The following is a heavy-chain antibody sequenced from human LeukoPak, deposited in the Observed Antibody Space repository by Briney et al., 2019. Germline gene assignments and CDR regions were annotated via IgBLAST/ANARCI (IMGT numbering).Heavy chain of an antibody. D-gene: IGHD3-16*01. CDR1: GFSFSSYG. J-gene: IGHJ4*02. CDR2: ISRDSRTI. V-gene: IGHV3-21*01. CDR3: ASSPPGGPIDY. Sequence: PGGSLRLSCAASGFSFSSYGMNWVRQAPGKGLEWVSIISRDSRTIVDADSVKGRFTISRDDAKNSLYLLMNSLRAEDTAVYFCASSPPGGPIDYWGQGGLVSVSS.